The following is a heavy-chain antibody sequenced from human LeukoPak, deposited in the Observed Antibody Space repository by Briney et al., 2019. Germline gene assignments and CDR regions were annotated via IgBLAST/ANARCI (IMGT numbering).Heavy chain of an antibody. D-gene: IGHD2-15*01. CDR1: GYSFTTCG. CDR3: ARTRSGGSCSY. J-gene: IGHJ4*02. CDR2: ISGNNGVT. Sequence: ASVKVSCKASGYSFTTCGITWVRQAPGQGLEWMGWISGNNGVTKHAQKVQGRVTMTTDTSTSTAYMEVTSLTSDDTAVYYCARTRSGGSCSYWGQGTLVTVSA. V-gene: IGHV1-18*01.